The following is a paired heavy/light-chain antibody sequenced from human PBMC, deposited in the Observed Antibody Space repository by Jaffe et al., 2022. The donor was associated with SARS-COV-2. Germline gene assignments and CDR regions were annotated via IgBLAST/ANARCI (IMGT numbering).Heavy chain of an antibody. V-gene: IGHV3-7*03. CDR2: IKQDGSEK. D-gene: IGHD2-2*01. CDR3: ARDIHQLPLPYFDY. Sequence: EVQLVESGGGLVQPGGSLRLSCAASGFTFSTHWMSWVRQAPGKGLEWVANIKQDGSEKYYVDSVKGRFTISRDNAENSLYLQMNSLRAEDTAVYYCARDIHQLPLPYFDYWGQGTLVTVSS. J-gene: IGHJ4*02. CDR1: GFTFSTHW.
Light chain of an antibody. CDR2: EDS. Sequence: SYELTQPPSVSVSPGQTARITCSGDALPKKLAYWYQQKSGQAPVLVIYEDSRRPSGIPERFSGSSSGTMATLTISGAQVEDEADYFCYSTDSSGSHRVFGGGTKLTVL. CDR3: YSTDSSGSHRV. V-gene: IGLV3-10*01. J-gene: IGLJ2*01. CDR1: ALPKKL.